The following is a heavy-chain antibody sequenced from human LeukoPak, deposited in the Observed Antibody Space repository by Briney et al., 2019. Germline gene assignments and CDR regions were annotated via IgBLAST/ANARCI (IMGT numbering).Heavy chain of an antibody. CDR1: GYTFTGYY. V-gene: IGHV1-2*02. J-gene: IGHJ4*02. CDR2: INPDSGGT. Sequence: ASAKVSCKTSGYTFTGYYMHWVRRAPGQGLEWMGWINPDSGGTNYAQKFQGRVTMTRDTSISTAYMELSSLTSDDTAVYYCARTSGVSVAGSPYYFDFWGQGTLISVSS. D-gene: IGHD6-19*01. CDR3: ARTSGVSVAGSPYYFDF.